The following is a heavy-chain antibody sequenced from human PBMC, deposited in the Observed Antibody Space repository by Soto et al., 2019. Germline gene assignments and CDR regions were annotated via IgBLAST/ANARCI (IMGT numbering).Heavy chain of an antibody. V-gene: IGHV1-69*06. CDR3: AREGVFAAVGGYYFDY. Sequence: QVQLVQSGAEVKKPGSSVKVSCKASGGTDSTYAITWVRQAPGQGLEWMGGSIPIVGTATYAQQFQGRGTISADKSTSTFYMELRSLRSEDTAVYYCAREGVFAAVGGYYFDYWGQGTLVTVSS. D-gene: IGHD6-19*01. J-gene: IGHJ4*02. CDR1: GGTDSTYA. CDR2: SIPIVGTA.